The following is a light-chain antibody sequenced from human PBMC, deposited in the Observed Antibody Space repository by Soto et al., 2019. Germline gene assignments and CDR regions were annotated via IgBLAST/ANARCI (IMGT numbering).Light chain of an antibody. J-gene: IGKJ1*01. CDR3: QQYGSSPPT. CDR1: QSVSSSY. V-gene: IGKV3-20*01. CDR2: GAS. Sequence: EMVVWRSPGTLSLYPRERATLSCRASQSVSSSYLAWYQQKPGQAPRLLIYGASSRAAGIPDRFSGSGSGTDFTLTISRLEPEDFAVYYCQQYGSSPPTFGQGTKVDIK.